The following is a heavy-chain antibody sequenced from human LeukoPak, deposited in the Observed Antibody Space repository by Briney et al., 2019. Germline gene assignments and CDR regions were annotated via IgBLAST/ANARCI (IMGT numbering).Heavy chain of an antibody. CDR1: GGSIITTDYY. CDR2: IYYAGST. J-gene: IGHJ5*02. V-gene: IGHV4-39*01. Sequence: PSETLSLTCTVSGGSIITTDYYWGWIRQPPGKGLEWIGSIYYAGSTFYKPSLRSRVTISVDTSKNQFSLTLRSVTAADTAVYYCARHPIFSGMESQLWFDPWGHGTLVTVSS. CDR3: ARHPIFSGMESQLWFDP. D-gene: IGHD3-10*01.